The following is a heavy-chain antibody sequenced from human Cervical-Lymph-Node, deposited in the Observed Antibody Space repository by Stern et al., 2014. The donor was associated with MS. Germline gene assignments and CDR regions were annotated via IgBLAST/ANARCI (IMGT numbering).Heavy chain of an antibody. D-gene: IGHD5-12*01. CDR1: GGSISSGGYY. Sequence: QLQESGPGLVKPSQTLSLTCTVSGGSISSGGYYWSWIRQHPGKGLEWIGYIYYSGSTYYNPSLKSLVTISVDTSKNQFSLKLSSVTAADTAVYYCARVRYSGYDYYFDYWGQGTLVTVSS. CDR3: ARVRYSGYDYYFDY. V-gene: IGHV4-31*01. CDR2: IYYSGST. J-gene: IGHJ4*02.